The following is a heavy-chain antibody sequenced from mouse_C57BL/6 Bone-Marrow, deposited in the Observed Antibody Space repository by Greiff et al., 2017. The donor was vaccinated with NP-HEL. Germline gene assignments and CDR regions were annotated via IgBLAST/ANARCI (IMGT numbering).Heavy chain of an antibody. CDR1: GYSITSGYD. V-gene: IGHV3-1*01. CDR3: ARGQHLYYWYFDV. Sequence: EVKVVESGPGMVKPSQSLSLTCTVTGYSITSGYDWHWIRHFPGNKLEWMGYISYSGSTNYNPSLKSRISITHDTSKNHFFLKLNSVTTEDTATYYCARGQHLYYWYFDVWGTGTTVTVSS. J-gene: IGHJ1*03. CDR2: ISYSGST.